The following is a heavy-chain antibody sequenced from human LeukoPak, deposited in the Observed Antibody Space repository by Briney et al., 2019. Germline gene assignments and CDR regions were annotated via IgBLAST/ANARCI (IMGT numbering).Heavy chain of an antibody. J-gene: IGHJ4*02. D-gene: IGHD3-10*01. Sequence: GGSLRLSCAASGFTFSSYAMSWVRQAPGKGLEWVSAISGSGGSTYYADSVKGRFTISRDNSKNTLYLQMNSLRAEDTAVYYCAKEGDFYGSGSYYTFYYFDYWGQGTLVTVSS. CDR2: ISGSGGST. V-gene: IGHV3-23*01. CDR3: AKEGDFYGSGSYYTFYYFDY. CDR1: GFTFSSYA.